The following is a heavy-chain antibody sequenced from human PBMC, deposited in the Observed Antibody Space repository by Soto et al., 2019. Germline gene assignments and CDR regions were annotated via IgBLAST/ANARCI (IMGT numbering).Heavy chain of an antibody. CDR1: GFTFSSYA. J-gene: IGHJ4*02. CDR2: ISYDGSNK. V-gene: IGHV3-30-3*01. Sequence: PEVSLRLSCAASGFTFSSYAMHWVRQAPGKGLEWVAVISYDGSNKYYADSVKGRFTISRDNSKNTLYLQMNSLRAEDTAVYYCARAPITMIVVARHLDYWGQGTLVTVSS. D-gene: IGHD3-22*01. CDR3: ARAPITMIVVARHLDY.